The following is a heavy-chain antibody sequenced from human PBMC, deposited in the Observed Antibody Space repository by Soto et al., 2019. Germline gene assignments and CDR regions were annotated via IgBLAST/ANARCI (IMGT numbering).Heavy chain of an antibody. J-gene: IGHJ6*02. D-gene: IGHD5-12*01. V-gene: IGHV3-23*04. Sequence: EVKLVESGGGLVQPGGSLRLSCAASGFMFDNYAMTWARQAPGKGLEWVASLVRNGRTPEYANSVKGRFTVSSDLSASSLFLQMESLRGEDTAVYYWAKDAVSGDGVWLLDSWGQGTAVTVSS. CDR1: GFMFDNYA. CDR2: LVRNGRTP. CDR3: AKDAVSGDGVWLLDS.